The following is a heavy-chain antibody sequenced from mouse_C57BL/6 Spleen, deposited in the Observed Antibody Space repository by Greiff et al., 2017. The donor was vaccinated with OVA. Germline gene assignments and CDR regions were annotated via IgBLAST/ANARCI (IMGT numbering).Heavy chain of an antibody. CDR3: ARDYYGSSYGAMDY. CDR2: IYPGDGDT. J-gene: IGHJ4*01. Sequence: VKVVESGAELVKPGASVKISCKASGYAFSSYWMNWVKQRPGKGLEWIGQIYPGDGDTNYNGKFKGKATLTADKSSSTAYMQLSSLTSEDSAVYFCARDYYGSSYGAMDYWGQGTSVTVSS. D-gene: IGHD1-1*01. CDR1: GYAFSSYW. V-gene: IGHV1-80*01.